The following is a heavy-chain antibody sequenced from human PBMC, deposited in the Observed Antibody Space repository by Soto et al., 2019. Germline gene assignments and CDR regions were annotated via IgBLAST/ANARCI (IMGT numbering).Heavy chain of an antibody. V-gene: IGHV1-24*01. J-gene: IGHJ4*02. CDR2: FDPEDGET. CDR1: GYTLTELS. D-gene: IGHD2-15*01. Sequence: ASVKVSCKVSGYTLTELSMHWVRQAPGKGLEWMGGFDPEDGETIYAQKFQGRVTMTEDTSTDTAYMELSSLRSEDTAVYYCATDPLKPYTPVGYCSGGSCYPSFDYWGQGTLVTVSS. CDR3: ATDPLKPYTPVGYCSGGSCYPSFDY.